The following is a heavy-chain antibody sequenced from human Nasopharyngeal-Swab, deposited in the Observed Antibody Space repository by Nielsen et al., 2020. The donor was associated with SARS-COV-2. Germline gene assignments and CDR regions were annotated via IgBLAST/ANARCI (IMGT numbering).Heavy chain of an antibody. Sequence: SETLSLTCTVSGGSISSYYWSWIRQPPGKGLEWIGYIYYSGSTNYNPSLKSRVTISVDTSKNQFSLKLSSVTAADTAVYYCASVSLGGHAKRPDYDILTEAYGMDVWGQGTTVTVSS. CDR3: ASVSLGGHAKRPDYDILTEAYGMDV. D-gene: IGHD3-9*01. J-gene: IGHJ6*02. CDR2: IYYSGST. V-gene: IGHV4-59*01. CDR1: GGSISSYY.